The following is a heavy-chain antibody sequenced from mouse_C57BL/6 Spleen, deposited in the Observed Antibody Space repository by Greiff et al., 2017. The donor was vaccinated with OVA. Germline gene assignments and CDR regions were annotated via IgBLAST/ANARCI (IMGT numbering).Heavy chain of an antibody. D-gene: IGHD2-3*01. CDR1: GYSITSGYY. Sequence: DVKLQESGPGLVKPSQSLSLTCSVTGYSITSGYYWNWIRQFPGNKLEWMGYISYDGSNNYNPSLKNRISITRDTSKNQFFLKLNSVTTEDTATYYCARALYDYAMDYWGQGTSVTVSS. CDR3: ARALYDYAMDY. V-gene: IGHV3-6*01. CDR2: ISYDGSN. J-gene: IGHJ4*01.